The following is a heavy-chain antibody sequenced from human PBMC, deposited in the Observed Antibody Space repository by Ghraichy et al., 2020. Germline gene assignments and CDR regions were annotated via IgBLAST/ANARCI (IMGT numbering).Heavy chain of an antibody. CDR2: IYYSGST. Sequence: QTLSLTCTVSGGSISSGGYYWSWIRQHPGKGLEWIGYIYYSGSTSYNPSLKSQVTISVDTSKNQFSLKLSSVTAADTAVYYCARRSGYIVGGMDVWGQGTTVTVSS. J-gene: IGHJ6*02. CDR1: GGSISSGGYY. D-gene: IGHD3-3*01. CDR3: ARRSGYIVGGMDV. V-gene: IGHV4-31*02.